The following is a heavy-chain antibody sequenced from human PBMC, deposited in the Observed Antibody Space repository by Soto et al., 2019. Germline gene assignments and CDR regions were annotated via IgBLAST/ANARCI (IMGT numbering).Heavy chain of an antibody. Sequence: GGSLRLSCAVSGFTFSSDAMHWVRQAPGEGLEWVAVISYHGSDKYYADSVKGRFTISRDNSKNTLYLQMNSLRAEDTAVYYCARSRYYYDTSDYLDYWGQGTLVTVSS. V-gene: IGHV3-30-3*01. J-gene: IGHJ4*02. D-gene: IGHD3-22*01. CDR1: GFTFSSDA. CDR3: ARSRYYYDTSDYLDY. CDR2: ISYHGSDK.